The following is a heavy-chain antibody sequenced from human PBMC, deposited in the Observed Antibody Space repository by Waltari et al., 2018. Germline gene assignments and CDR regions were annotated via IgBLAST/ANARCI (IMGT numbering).Heavy chain of an antibody. Sequence: QVQLQESGPGLLKPSETLSLSCTVSGGSLNGYSWSWIRQPAGEGLEWVGRIYPSGITNYNPSLKSRVTMSVDTSRNQFSLKLTSVTGADTAIYYCARSIVVVPAANYYYYYYYMDVWGKGTTVTISS. J-gene: IGHJ6*03. CDR2: IYPSGIT. D-gene: IGHD2-2*01. CDR1: GGSLNGYS. CDR3: ARSIVVVPAANYYYYYYYMDV. V-gene: IGHV4-4*07.